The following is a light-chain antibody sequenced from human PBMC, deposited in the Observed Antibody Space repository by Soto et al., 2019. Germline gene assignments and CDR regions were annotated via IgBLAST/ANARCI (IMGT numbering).Light chain of an antibody. CDR1: QSVRSNY. CDR2: GAS. J-gene: IGKJ4*01. CDR3: QQYASSALT. Sequence: EIVLTQSPGTLSLSSGERATLSCRASQSVRSNYLAWYQQKPGQAPRLLIYGASSRATGIPDRFGGSGSGTDFTLTISRVEPEDVAVYYCQQYASSALTFGGGTKVEIK. V-gene: IGKV3-20*01.